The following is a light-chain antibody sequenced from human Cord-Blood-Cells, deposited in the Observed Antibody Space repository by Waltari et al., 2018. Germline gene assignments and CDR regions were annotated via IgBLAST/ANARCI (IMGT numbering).Light chain of an antibody. Sequence: SYELTQPPSVSVSPGQTARITCSGDALPKQYAYWYQQKPGQAPLLVIYKDSERPSGIPERFSGSSSGTTVTLTISGVQAEDEADYYCQSADSSGTYEIFGTGTKVTVL. CDR2: KDS. CDR3: QSADSSGTYEI. V-gene: IGLV3-25*03. J-gene: IGLJ1*01. CDR1: ALPKQY.